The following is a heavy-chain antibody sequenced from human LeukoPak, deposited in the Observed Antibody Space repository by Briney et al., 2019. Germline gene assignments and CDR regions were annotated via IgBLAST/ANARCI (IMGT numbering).Heavy chain of an antibody. V-gene: IGHV1-18*01. CDR2: ISAYNGNT. J-gene: IGHJ4*02. Sequence: ASVKVSCKASGYTFTSYGISWVRQAPGQGLEWMGWISAYNGNTNYAQKLQGRVTMTTDTSTSTAYMELRSLRSDDTAVYYCARVGSYYDSSGYPRYYFDYWGQGTLVTVSS. CDR1: GYTFTSYG. CDR3: ARVGSYYDSSGYPRYYFDY. D-gene: IGHD3-22*01.